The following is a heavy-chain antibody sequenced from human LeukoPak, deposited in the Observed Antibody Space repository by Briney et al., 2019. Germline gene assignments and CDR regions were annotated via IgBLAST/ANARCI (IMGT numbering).Heavy chain of an antibody. Sequence: PGGSLSLSCAASGFTFSSHGMNWVRQAPGKGLEWVSGIGGSGGFITYYADSVKGRFTVSRDNSKNTLYLQMNSLRADDTAIYYCARDLGWLHYADWGQGTLVTVSS. V-gene: IGHV3-23*01. D-gene: IGHD5-12*01. CDR2: IGGSGGFIT. J-gene: IGHJ4*02. CDR3: ARDLGWLHYAD. CDR1: GFTFSSHG.